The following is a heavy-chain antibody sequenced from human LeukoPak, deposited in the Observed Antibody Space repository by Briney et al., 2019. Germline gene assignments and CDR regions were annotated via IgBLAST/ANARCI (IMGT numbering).Heavy chain of an antibody. CDR2: INPNSGDT. V-gene: IGHV1-2*02. D-gene: IGHD3-10*01. CDR3: ARVKYEWELLEARFDY. J-gene: IGHJ4*02. Sequence: ASVKVSCKASGYTFTGYYMHWVRQAPGQGLEWMGWINPNSGDTNYVEKFQGRVTMARDTSISTAYMELNRLRSDDTAVYYCARVKYEWELLEARFDYWGQGTLVTVSS. CDR1: GYTFTGYY.